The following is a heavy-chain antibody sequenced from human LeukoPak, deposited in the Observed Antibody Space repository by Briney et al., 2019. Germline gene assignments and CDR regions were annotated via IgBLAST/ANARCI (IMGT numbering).Heavy chain of an antibody. Sequence: GGSLRLSCETSGFSFSNAWVTWVRQAPGEGLEWVGRIKSKSDGGTTDYAAPVKGRFTISRDDSKNTMYLQMNSLKTEDTAVYYCTPGVQSWLNYWGQGTLVTVSS. D-gene: IGHD3-22*01. V-gene: IGHV3-15*05. CDR2: IKSKSDGGTT. CDR1: GFSFSNAW. CDR3: TPGVQSWLNY. J-gene: IGHJ4*02.